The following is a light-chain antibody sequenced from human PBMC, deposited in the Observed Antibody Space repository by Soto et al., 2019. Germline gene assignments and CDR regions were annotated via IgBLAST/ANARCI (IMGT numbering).Light chain of an antibody. CDR1: QSVNIN. V-gene: IGKV3-15*01. J-gene: IGKJ1*01. Sequence: EIVMTQSPSTLSVSPGERATLSCRASQSVNINLAWYQQKPGQAPRLLIFGASSRANGIPARFSGSGSGTDFTLTITSLQPEDFATYYCQQSYSRTFGQGTKVDIK. CDR3: QQSYSRT. CDR2: GAS.